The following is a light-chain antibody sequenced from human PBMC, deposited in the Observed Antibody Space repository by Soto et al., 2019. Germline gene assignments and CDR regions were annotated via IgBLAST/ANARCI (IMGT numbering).Light chain of an antibody. J-gene: IGKJ1*01. V-gene: IGKV3-20*01. CDR3: QQYGSSPMT. CDR2: GAS. Sequence: EIVLMQSTGTLSLSPGERATLSCRASQSVSSSYLAWYQQKPGQAPRLLIYGASSRATGIPDRFSGSGSGTDFTLTISRLEPEDFAVYYCQQYGSSPMTFGQGTKVDI. CDR1: QSVSSSY.